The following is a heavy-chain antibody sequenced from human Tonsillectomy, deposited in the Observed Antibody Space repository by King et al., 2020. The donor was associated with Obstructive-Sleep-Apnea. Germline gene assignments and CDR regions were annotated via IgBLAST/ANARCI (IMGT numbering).Heavy chain of an antibody. Sequence: VQLVESGGGLVQPGGSLRLSCSASGFTFSSYAMHWVRQAPGKWLEYVSAISSNGGSTYYADSVKGSFTISRDNSKNTLYLQMSSLRAEDTAVYYCVTGDYDRSGYYLRDYYYGMDVWGQGTTVTVSS. CDR1: GFTFSSYA. CDR2: ISSNGGST. D-gene: IGHD3-22*01. J-gene: IGHJ6*02. CDR3: VTGDYDRSGYYLRDYYYGMDV. V-gene: IGHV3-64D*08.